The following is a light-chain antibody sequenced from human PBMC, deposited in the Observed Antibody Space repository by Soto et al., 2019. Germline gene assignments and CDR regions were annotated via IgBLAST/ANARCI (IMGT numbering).Light chain of an antibody. CDR1: QSVSNY. V-gene: IGKV3-11*01. CDR3: QQRSDWPSIS. Sequence: EIVMTHSPATLSVSPGEWATLSCTASQSVSNYLAWYQHKPGQDPRLLIYDASSRATGIPARFSGSGPGTAFTLTISSLESEDSAVYYCQQRSDWPSISFGQGTRLEIK. CDR2: DAS. J-gene: IGKJ5*01.